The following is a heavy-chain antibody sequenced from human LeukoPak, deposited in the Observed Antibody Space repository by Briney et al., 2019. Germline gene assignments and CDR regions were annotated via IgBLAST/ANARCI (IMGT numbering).Heavy chain of an antibody. CDR1: GYTLTSYG. V-gene: IGHV1-18*01. J-gene: IGHJ4*02. D-gene: IGHD3-9*01. CDR3: ARDRRRDYDILTGPSRPFDY. Sequence: ASVKVSCKASGYTLTSYGISWVRQAPGQGLEWVGWISAYNGNTNYAQKLQGRVTMTTDTSTSTAYMELRSLRSDDTAVYYCARDRRRDYDILTGPSRPFDYWGQGTLVTVSS. CDR2: ISAYNGNT.